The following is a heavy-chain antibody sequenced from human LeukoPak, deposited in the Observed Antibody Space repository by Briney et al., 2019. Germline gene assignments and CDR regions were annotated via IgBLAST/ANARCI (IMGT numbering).Heavy chain of an antibody. V-gene: IGHV4-61*02. Sequence: SETLSLTCTVSGGSISSGSYYWSWIRQPAGKGLEWIGRIYTSGSTNYNPSLKSRVTISVDTSKNQFSLKLSSVTAADTAVYYCARWDFWSGYCDYWGQGTLVTVSS. J-gene: IGHJ4*02. CDR3: ARWDFWSGYCDY. CDR1: GGSISSGSYY. CDR2: IYTSGST. D-gene: IGHD3-3*01.